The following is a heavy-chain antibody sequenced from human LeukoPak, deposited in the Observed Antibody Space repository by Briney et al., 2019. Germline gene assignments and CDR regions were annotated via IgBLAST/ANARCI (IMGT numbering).Heavy chain of an antibody. D-gene: IGHD4-17*01. CDR2: ISGSGGST. CDR1: GFTFSSYA. CDR3: AKDPDYGDYVGFDP. J-gene: IGHJ5*02. Sequence: PGGSLRLSCAASGFTFSSYAMSWVRQAPGKGLEWVSAISGSGGSTYYADSVKGRFTISRGNSKNTLYLQMNSLRAEDTAVYYCAKDPDYGDYVGFDPWGQGTLVTVSS. V-gene: IGHV3-23*01.